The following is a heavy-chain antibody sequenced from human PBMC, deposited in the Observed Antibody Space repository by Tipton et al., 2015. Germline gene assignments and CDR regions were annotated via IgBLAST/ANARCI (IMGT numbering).Heavy chain of an antibody. CDR2: IYPGDSHT. D-gene: IGHD3-22*01. Sequence: VQLVQSGAEVKEPGESLKISCNGSGYSFTSYWIGWVRQMPGKGLEWMGIIYPGDSHTRYNPSFEGQVTISADKSISTAYLQWSSLKASDTAMYYCARHVSFYYDTHGYDALDIWAQGTRVTVSS. CDR1: GYSFTSYW. CDR3: ARHVSFYYDTHGYDALDI. J-gene: IGHJ3*02. V-gene: IGHV5-51*01.